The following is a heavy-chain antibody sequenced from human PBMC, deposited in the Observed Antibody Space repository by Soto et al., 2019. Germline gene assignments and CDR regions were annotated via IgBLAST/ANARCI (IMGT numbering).Heavy chain of an antibody. CDR2: IWYDGSNK. V-gene: IGHV3-33*01. CDR1: GFTFSSYG. D-gene: IGHD6-19*01. Sequence: QVQLVESGGGVVQPGRSLRLSCAASGFTFSSYGMHWVRQAPGKGLEWVAVIWYDGSNKYYADSVKGRFTISRDNSKNTLYLQMNSLRAEDTAVYYCARDPIAVAAFDYWGQGTLVTVSS. CDR3: ARDPIAVAAFDY. J-gene: IGHJ4*02.